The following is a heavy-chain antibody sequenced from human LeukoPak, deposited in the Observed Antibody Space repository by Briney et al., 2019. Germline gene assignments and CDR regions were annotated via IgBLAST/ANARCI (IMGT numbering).Heavy chain of an antibody. CDR1: GYTFTSYD. V-gene: IGHV1-8*01. Sequence: ASVKVSCKASGYTFTSYDINWVRQATGQGLEWMGWVNPNGGNTGYAQKFQGRVTMTRNPSISTAYMELSSLRSEDTAVYYCARGIGSTTVTTLEYYFDYWGQGTLVTVSS. D-gene: IGHD4-17*01. CDR2: VNPNGGNT. J-gene: IGHJ4*02. CDR3: ARGIGSTTVTTLEYYFDY.